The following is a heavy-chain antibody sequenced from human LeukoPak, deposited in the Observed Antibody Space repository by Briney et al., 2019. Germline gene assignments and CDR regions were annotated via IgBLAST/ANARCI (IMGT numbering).Heavy chain of an antibody. V-gene: IGHV3-7*01. J-gene: IGHJ4*02. CDR2: IKQDGSEK. CDR1: GFTFSSYW. D-gene: IGHD6-19*01. CDR3: ARGRYSSGSYYSDY. Sequence: GGSLRLSCAASGFTFSSYWMSWVRQAPGKGLEWVANIKQDGSEKYYVDSVKGRFTISRDNAKNSLYLQMNSLRAEDTAVYYCARGRYSSGSYYSDYWGQGTLVTVSS.